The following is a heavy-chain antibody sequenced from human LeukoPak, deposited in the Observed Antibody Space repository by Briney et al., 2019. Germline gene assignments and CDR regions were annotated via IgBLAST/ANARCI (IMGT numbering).Heavy chain of an antibody. CDR2: INHSGST. CDR1: GGSFSGYY. D-gene: IGHD6-19*01. J-gene: IGHJ4*02. V-gene: IGHV4-34*01. Sequence: SETLSLTCAVYGGSFSGYYWSWIRQPPGKGLEWIGEINHSGSTNYNPSLKSRVTISVDTSKNQFSLKLSSVTATDTAVYYCASSGWYSLDYWGQGTLVTVSS. CDR3: ASSGWYSLDY.